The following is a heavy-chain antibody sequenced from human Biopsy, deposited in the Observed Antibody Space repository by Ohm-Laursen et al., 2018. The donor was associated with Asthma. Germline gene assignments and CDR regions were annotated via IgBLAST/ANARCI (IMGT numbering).Heavy chain of an antibody. CDR1: GDILSSFG. J-gene: IGHJ4*02. CDR3: ARAGALIVGATMGY. D-gene: IGHD1-26*01. Sequence: SVKVSCKAHGDILSSFGIKRVRKAPGQGLEWMGGVIPIYGTTHTAQKLQGRVTMTTDTSTSTAYMELSSLRSEDTAVYYCARAGALIVGATMGYWGQGTLVTVSS. CDR2: VIPIYGTT. V-gene: IGHV1-69*05.